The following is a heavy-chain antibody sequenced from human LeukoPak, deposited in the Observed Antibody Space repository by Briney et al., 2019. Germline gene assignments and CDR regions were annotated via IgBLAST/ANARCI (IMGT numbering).Heavy chain of an antibody. V-gene: IGHV4-61*01. CDR2: IYYSGST. J-gene: IGHJ4*02. Sequence: SETLSLTCTVSGGSVSSGSYYWSWIRQPPGKGLEWIGYIYYSGSTNYNPSLKSRVTISVDTSKNQFSLKLSSVTAADTAAYYCARDPGRWQQLGYFDYWGQGTLVTVSS. CDR1: GGSVSSGSYY. CDR3: ARDPGRWQQLGYFDY. D-gene: IGHD5-24*01.